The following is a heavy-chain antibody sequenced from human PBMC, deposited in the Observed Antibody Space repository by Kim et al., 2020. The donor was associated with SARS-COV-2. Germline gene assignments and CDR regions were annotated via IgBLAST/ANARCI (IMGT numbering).Heavy chain of an antibody. CDR3: ASGHYDLWSDYYLNWF. CDR2: ISPYNGNT. CDR1: GYRFSSLN. Sequence: ASVKVSCKTSGYRFSSLNIAWVRQAPGQGPEWMGWISPYNGNTIHAQNFQGRITLTADTSTATAYMELRRLGSDDTAVYYCASGHYDLWSDYYLNWF. V-gene: IGHV1-18*01. J-gene: IGHJ5*01. D-gene: IGHD3-3*01.